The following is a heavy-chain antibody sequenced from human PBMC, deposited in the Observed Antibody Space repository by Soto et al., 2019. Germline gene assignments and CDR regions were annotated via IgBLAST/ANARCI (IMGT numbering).Heavy chain of an antibody. V-gene: IGHV3-9*01. Sequence: GESLRLSCAASGFTFGNYAMHWVRQAPGKGLEWVSGSSRNSSSIAYADSVKGRFTISRDNAKNSLYLQMKSLRAEDTALYYFANDITPGTTVVTNCFDPWGQGTLVTVSS. J-gene: IGHJ5*02. CDR3: ANDITPGTTVVTNCFDP. D-gene: IGHD4-17*01. CDR1: GFTFGNYA. CDR2: SSRNSSSI.